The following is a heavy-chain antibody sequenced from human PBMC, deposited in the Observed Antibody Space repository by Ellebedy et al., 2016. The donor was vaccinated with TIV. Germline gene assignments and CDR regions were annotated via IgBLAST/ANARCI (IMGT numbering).Heavy chain of an antibody. Sequence: AASVKVSCKTSGFTFADYFLHWVRQAPGQGLEWMGWINLDSGGTSFTQKFQGRVTMTRDTSLSTAYMELKRLPSDDTAVYSCARDLTRESGWSALDFWGQGTLVTGSS. CDR2: INLDSGGT. J-gene: IGHJ4*02. D-gene: IGHD6-19*01. V-gene: IGHV1-2*02. CDR3: ARDLTRESGWSALDF. CDR1: GFTFADYF.